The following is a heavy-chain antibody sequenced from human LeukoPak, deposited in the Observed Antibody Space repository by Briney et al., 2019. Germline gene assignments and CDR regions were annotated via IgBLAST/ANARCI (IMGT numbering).Heavy chain of an antibody. J-gene: IGHJ4*02. D-gene: IGHD3-10*01. Sequence: GGSLRFSCAASGFXFTTYSVNWVRQAPGKGLEWVSSISSSSTYISYADSVEGRFTISRDNAKNSLYLQMNSLRAEDTALYYCARVFSGNYYSGFDYWGQGTLVTVSS. CDR3: ARVFSGNYYSGFDY. CDR1: GFXFTTYS. CDR2: ISSSSTYI. V-gene: IGHV3-21*01.